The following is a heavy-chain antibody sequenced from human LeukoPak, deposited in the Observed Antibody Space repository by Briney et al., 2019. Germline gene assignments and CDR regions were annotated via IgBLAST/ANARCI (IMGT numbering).Heavy chain of an antibody. CDR3: ARGPPYGSGKFGPFDY. CDR2: ISSSGDRT. CDR1: GFTFSNYA. J-gene: IGHJ4*02. V-gene: IGHV3-23*01. Sequence: GGSLRLSCAASGFTFSNYAMSWVRQAPGRGPEWVSAISSSGDRTYYADSVKGRFTISRDNAKNSLYLQMNSLRTEDTAVYYCARGPPYGSGKFGPFDYWGQGTLVTVSS. D-gene: IGHD3-10*01.